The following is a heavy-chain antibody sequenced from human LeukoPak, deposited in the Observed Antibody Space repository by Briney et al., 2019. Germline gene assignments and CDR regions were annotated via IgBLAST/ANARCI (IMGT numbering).Heavy chain of an antibody. CDR1: GYTLTDLS. Sequence: ASVKVSCKVSGYTLTDLSMHWVRQTPGSGPEWMGGFDPEAGETVYAQKSQGRVTMTDDTSTDTAYMELSSLRSEDTAVYYCAADSRRSSGWFLPDRFDIWGQGTKVTVSS. D-gene: IGHD6-19*01. J-gene: IGHJ3*02. V-gene: IGHV1-24*01. CDR2: FDPEAGET. CDR3: AADSRRSSGWFLPDRFDI.